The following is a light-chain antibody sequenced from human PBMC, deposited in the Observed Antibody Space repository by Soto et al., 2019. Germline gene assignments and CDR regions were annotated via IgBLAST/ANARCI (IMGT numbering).Light chain of an antibody. Sequence: QSVLTQPPSASGSPGQSVTISCTGTSSDVGGYNYVSWYQRHPGKAPKFLIFEVSRRPSGVPDRFSGSKSGNTASLTVFGLQADDEADYYCSSYAGSNNPVIFGGGTKVTVL. V-gene: IGLV2-8*01. CDR3: SSYAGSNNPVI. CDR2: EVS. J-gene: IGLJ2*01. CDR1: SSDVGGYNY.